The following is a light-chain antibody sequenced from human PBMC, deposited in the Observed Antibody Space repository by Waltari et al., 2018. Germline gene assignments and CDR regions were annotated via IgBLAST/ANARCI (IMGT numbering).Light chain of an antibody. CDR1: QSIRRS. J-gene: IGKJ4*01. V-gene: IGKV1-39*01. Sequence: DIQMTQSPSSLSASIGDRVNITCRASQSIRRSLSWYQQNAGKSPRLLIFGAISLQSGVPSRFSGTDSGTDFTLTISSLQPEDSAMYYCLQNYNVPPTFGGGTKVEIK. CDR3: LQNYNVPPT. CDR2: GAI.